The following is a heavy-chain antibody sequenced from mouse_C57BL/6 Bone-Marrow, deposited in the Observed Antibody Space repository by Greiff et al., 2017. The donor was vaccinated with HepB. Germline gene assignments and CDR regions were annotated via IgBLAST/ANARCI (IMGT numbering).Heavy chain of an antibody. CDR3: ARSGDYVPFAY. Sequence: QVQLQQSGAELVMPGASVKLSCKASGYTFTSYWMHWVKQRPGQGLEWIGEIDPSDSYTNYNQKFKGKSTLTVDKSSSTAYMQLSSLTSEDSAVYYCARSGDYVPFAYWGQGTLVTVSA. J-gene: IGHJ3*01. V-gene: IGHV1-69*01. CDR1: GYTFTSYW. D-gene: IGHD2-4*01. CDR2: IDPSDSYT.